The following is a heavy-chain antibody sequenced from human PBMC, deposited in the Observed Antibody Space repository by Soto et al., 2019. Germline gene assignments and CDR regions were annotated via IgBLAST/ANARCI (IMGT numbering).Heavy chain of an antibody. CDR3: ATHSPGTSSPPYVDN. CDR1: GSTFSGYA. J-gene: IGHJ4*02. D-gene: IGHD2-15*01. Sequence: QVQLVQSGAEVKKPGSSVKVSCQASGSTFSGYALTWVRQAPGQGLEWMGEFVPLFGSTNYAQKFAGRITMTADESTSTGYMELSTLRSEDTAVYYCATHSPGTSSPPYVDNWGQGTLVTVSS. CDR2: FVPLFGST. V-gene: IGHV1-69*01.